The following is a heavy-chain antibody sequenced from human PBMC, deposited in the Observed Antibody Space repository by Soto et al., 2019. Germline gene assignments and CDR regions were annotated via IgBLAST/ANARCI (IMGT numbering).Heavy chain of an antibody. CDR1: GYTFTSHD. J-gene: IGHJ5*02. V-gene: IGHV1-8*01. Sequence: QVQLVQSGAEVKKPGASVKVSCKASGYTFTSHDINWMRQATGQGLEWMGWMNPNSGHTNYAQKFQGRVTITRDTSISTAYMELTNLRSEDTAIYYCASDMSTPWGQGTLVTVSS. CDR2: MNPNSGHT. CDR3: ASDMSTP. D-gene: IGHD3-16*01.